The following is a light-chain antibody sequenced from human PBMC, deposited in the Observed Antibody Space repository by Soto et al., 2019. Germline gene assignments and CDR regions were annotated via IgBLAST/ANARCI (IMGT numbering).Light chain of an antibody. Sequence: DIQMTQSPSSLSASVGDRVTITCRASQGIGTWLAWYQQKPGKAPKLLIYTASRLQTGVPPRFRGSGSGTDFTLTINSLQPEDFETYYCQHTNNFHFTFGQGTRLEI. J-gene: IGKJ5*01. CDR3: QHTNNFHFT. CDR1: QGIGTW. CDR2: TAS. V-gene: IGKV1-12*01.